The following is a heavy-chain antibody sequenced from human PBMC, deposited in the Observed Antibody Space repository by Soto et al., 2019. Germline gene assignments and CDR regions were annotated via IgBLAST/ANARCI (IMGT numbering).Heavy chain of an antibody. Sequence: GEALKISCKGSGYSFTSYWISWVRQMPGKGLEWMGKIDPSDSYTNYSLSFQGHVTISADKSISTAYLQWSSLKASDTAMYFCARHGIQDASDIWGQGTMVTVSS. D-gene: IGHD3-3*02. J-gene: IGHJ3*02. V-gene: IGHV5-10-1*01. CDR2: IDPSDSYT. CDR3: ARHGIQDASDI. CDR1: GYSFTSYW.